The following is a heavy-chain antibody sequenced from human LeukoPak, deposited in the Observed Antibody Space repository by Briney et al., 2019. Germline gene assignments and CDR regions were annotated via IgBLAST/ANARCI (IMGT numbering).Heavy chain of an antibody. Sequence: SETLSLTCAVYGGSFSGCYWSWIRQPPGKGLEWIGEINHSGSTNYNPSLKSRVTISVDTSKNQFSLKLSSVTAADTAVYYCARGVGSKDYWGQGTLVTVSS. D-gene: IGHD1-26*01. CDR1: GGSFSGCY. J-gene: IGHJ4*02. CDR2: INHSGST. V-gene: IGHV4-34*01. CDR3: ARGVGSKDY.